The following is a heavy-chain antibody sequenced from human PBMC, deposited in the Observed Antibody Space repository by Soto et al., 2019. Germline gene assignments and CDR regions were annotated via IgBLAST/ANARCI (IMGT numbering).Heavy chain of an antibody. Sequence: QVQLVESGGGVVQPGRSLRLSCAASGFTFSSYAMHWVRQAPGKGLEWVAVISYDGSNKYYADSVKGRFTISRDNSKNTLYLQMNSLRAEDTAVYYCARDFTVTTFDPLAYYCGMDVWGQGTTVTVSS. D-gene: IGHD4-17*01. J-gene: IGHJ6*02. CDR2: ISYDGSNK. CDR1: GFTFSSYA. V-gene: IGHV3-30-3*01. CDR3: ARDFTVTTFDPLAYYCGMDV.